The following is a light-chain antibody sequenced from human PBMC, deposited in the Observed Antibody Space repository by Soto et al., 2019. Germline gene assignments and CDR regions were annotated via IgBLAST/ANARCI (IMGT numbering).Light chain of an antibody. CDR3: QQYGSSPPLT. Sequence: TQSPSTLSAFVGDRVIITCRASQSLDRWLAWYQQKPGQAPRLLIYGASSRATGIPDRFSGSGSGTDFTLAISRLEPEDFAVYYCQQYGSSPPLTFGGGTKVDIK. V-gene: IGKV3-20*01. CDR1: QSLDRW. J-gene: IGKJ4*01. CDR2: GAS.